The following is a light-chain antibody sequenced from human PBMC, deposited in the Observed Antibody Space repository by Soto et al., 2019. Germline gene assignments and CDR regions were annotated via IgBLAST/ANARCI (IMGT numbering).Light chain of an antibody. CDR2: KAS. CDR1: QSFSTW. Sequence: DIQMTQSPSTLSASVGDRVTITCRASQSFSTWLAWYQQKPGKAPKLLIYKASSLQSGVPSRFSGSGSGTGFTLTISSLQPDDFAAYYCEQYNSYPRTFGQGTKVESK. CDR3: EQYNSYPRT. J-gene: IGKJ1*01. V-gene: IGKV1-5*03.